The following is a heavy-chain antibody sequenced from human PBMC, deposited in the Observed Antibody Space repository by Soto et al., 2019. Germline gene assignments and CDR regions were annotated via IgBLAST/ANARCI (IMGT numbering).Heavy chain of an antibody. CDR3: ARTYYDFWSGPPLGMDV. CDR2: IKQDGSET. V-gene: IGHV3-7*03. J-gene: IGHJ6*02. D-gene: IGHD3-3*01. Sequence: EVQLVESGGGLVQPGGSLRLSCAASGFTFSSYWMSWVRQAPGKGLEWVANIKQDGSETYYVDSVKGRFTISRDNAKNSLYLQMNSLRAEDTAVYYCARTYYDFWSGPPLGMDVWGQGTTVTVSS. CDR1: GFTFSSYW.